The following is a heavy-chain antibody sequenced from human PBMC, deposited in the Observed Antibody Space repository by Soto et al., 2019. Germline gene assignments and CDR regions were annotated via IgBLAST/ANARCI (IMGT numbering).Heavy chain of an antibody. CDR2: ISYDGSNK. D-gene: IGHD3-3*01. J-gene: IGHJ4*02. Sequence: PGGSLRLSCAASGFTFSSYAMHWVRQAPGKGLEWVAVISYDGSNKYYADSVKGRFTISRDNSKNTLYLQMNSLRAEDTAVYYCARGFLEWLLYPGYFDYWGQGTLVTVSS. CDR1: GFTFSSYA. CDR3: ARGFLEWLLYPGYFDY. V-gene: IGHV3-30-3*01.